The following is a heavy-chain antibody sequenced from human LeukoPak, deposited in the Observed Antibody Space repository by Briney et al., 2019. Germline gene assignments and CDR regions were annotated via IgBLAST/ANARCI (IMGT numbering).Heavy chain of an antibody. CDR2: ITGTGGSP. J-gene: IGHJ4*02. CDR1: GFTFDSYV. CDR3: AKGMYYYASGAIDN. V-gene: IGHV3-23*01. D-gene: IGHD3-10*01. Sequence: GGSLRLSCVASGFTFDSYVMKWVRQAPGKGLEWVSSITGTGGSPYYTDSVEGRFTISRDNSKNTLYLQMNSLRADDTAVYYCAKGMYYYASGAIDNWGQGILVTVSS.